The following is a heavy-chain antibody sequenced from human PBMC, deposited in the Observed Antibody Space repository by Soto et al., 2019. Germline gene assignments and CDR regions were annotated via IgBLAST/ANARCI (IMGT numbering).Heavy chain of an antibody. CDR3: AREGWLSGGDCYDY. CDR2: ISAYNGNT. J-gene: IGHJ4*02. D-gene: IGHD2-15*01. V-gene: IGHV1-18*01. Sequence: ASVKVSCKASGYTFTSYGISCVLQAPGQGLEWMGWISAYNGNTNYAQKLQGRVTMTTDTSTSTAYMELRSLRSDDTAVYYCAREGWLSGGDCYDYWGQGTLVTVSS. CDR1: GYTFTSYG.